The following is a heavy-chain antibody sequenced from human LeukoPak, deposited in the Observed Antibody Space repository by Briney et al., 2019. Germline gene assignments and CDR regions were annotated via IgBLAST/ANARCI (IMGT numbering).Heavy chain of an antibody. J-gene: IGHJ6*03. CDR1: GFAFISTS. CDR2: SSTVTGNI. V-gene: IGHV3-48*04. Sequence: GGSLTLSCAASGFAFISTSIHWVRQAPGKGLEWLSYSSTVTGNIYYADSVKGRFTISRDNANSSLNLQMSSLRAEDTAVYFCATTGNFYDMDVWGKGTTVTVSS. D-gene: IGHD1-1*01. CDR3: ATTGNFYDMDV.